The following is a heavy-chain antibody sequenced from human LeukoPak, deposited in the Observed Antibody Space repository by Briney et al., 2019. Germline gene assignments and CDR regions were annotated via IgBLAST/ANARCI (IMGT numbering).Heavy chain of an antibody. CDR3: ARGLVVAEDPADY. D-gene: IGHD6-19*01. J-gene: IGHJ4*02. CDR2: IYTSGST. V-gene: IGHV4-61*02. Sequence: SETLSLTCTVSGGSISSGSYYWSWIRQPAGKGLEWIGRIYTSGSTNYNPSLKSRVTISVDPSKNQSSLRLSSVTAADTAVYYCARGLVVAEDPADYWGQGTLVTVSS. CDR1: GGSISSGSYY.